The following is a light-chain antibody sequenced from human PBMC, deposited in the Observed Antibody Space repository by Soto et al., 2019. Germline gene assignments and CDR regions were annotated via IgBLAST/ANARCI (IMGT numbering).Light chain of an antibody. V-gene: IGKV3-15*01. CDR3: QQYNVWWT. J-gene: IGKJ1*01. Sequence: EIMMTQSPATLSVSPGERATLSCRASQSVDNNLAWYQERPGQTPRLLIFNASTRASGIPTRFSGSGSVADFSLAISGLQSEDFAVYYCQQYNVWWTFGQGTKVE. CDR2: NAS. CDR1: QSVDNN.